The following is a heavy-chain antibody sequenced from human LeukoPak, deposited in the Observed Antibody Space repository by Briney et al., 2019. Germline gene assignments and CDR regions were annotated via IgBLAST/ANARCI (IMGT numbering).Heavy chain of an antibody. CDR1: GGSISSYY. CDR2: IYYSGST. J-gene: IGHJ4*02. CDR3: ARGRDYDSSGYYEQPYFDY. D-gene: IGHD3-22*01. V-gene: IGHV4-59*01. Sequence: SETLSLTCTVSGGSISSYYWSWIRQPPGKGLEWIGYIYYSGSTNYNPSLKSRVTISVDTSKNQFSLKLSSVTAADTAVYYCARGRDYDSSGYYEQPYFDYWGQGTLVTVSS.